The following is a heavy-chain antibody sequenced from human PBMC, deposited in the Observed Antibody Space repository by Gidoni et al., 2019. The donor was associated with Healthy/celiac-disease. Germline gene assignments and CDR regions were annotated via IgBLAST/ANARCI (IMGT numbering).Heavy chain of an antibody. Sequence: QVQLVQSGAEVKKPGASVTVSCKASGNTFTSYGISGVRQAPGQGLEWMGWISAYNGNTNYAQKLQGRVTMTTDTSTSTAYMELRSLRSDDTAVYYCARSPGRRVGATHFDYWGQGTLVTVSS. V-gene: IGHV1-18*01. CDR1: GNTFTSYG. CDR2: ISAYNGNT. CDR3: ARSPGRRVGATHFDY. J-gene: IGHJ4*02. D-gene: IGHD1-26*01.